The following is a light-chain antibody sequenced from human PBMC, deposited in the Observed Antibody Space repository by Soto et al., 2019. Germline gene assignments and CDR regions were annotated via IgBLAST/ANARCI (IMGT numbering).Light chain of an antibody. CDR3: QRYNSAPRT. V-gene: IGKV1-27*01. CDR2: AAS. J-gene: IGKJ1*01. Sequence: DIQMTQSPSSLSASVGDTITLTCRASQAIFNFVAWYQQKPGGVPKLLIYAASTLQSGVPSRFSGSGSGTEFTLTISSLQPEDVATYYCQRYNSAPRTFGQGTKVEIK. CDR1: QAIFNF.